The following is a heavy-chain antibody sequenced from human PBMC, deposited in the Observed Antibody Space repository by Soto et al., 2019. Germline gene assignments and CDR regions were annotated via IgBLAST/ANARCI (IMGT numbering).Heavy chain of an antibody. Sequence: EVQLVEAGGGLVKPGGSRRLSCAASGFTFSNAWMNWVRQAPGKGLEWVGRIKSKTDGGTTDYGAPVKGRFTISRDDSKNTLYLQMNSLKTEDTAVYYCTTDSYCGGDCFVDYWGQGTLVTVSS. CDR1: GFTFSNAW. CDR3: TTDSYCGGDCFVDY. CDR2: IKSKTDGGTT. V-gene: IGHV3-15*07. J-gene: IGHJ4*02. D-gene: IGHD2-21*02.